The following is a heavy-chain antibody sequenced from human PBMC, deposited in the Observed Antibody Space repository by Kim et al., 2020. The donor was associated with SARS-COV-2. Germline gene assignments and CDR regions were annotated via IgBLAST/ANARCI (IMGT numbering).Heavy chain of an antibody. CDR1: GGSISSYY. J-gene: IGHJ4*02. V-gene: IGHV4-59*01. D-gene: IGHD5-12*01. CDR2: IYYSGST. CDR3: ARVGTFRHGGYDYFGHDY. Sequence: SETLSLTCTVSGGSISSYYWSWIRQPPGKGLEWIGYIYYSGSTNYNPSLKSRVTISVDTSKNQFSLKLSSVTAADTAVYYCARVGTFRHGGYDYFGHDYFGQGTLVTVSS.